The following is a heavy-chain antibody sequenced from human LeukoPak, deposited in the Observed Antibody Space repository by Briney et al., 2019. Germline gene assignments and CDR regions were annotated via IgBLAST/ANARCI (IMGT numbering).Heavy chain of an antibody. CDR2: ISYDGSNK. CDR3: ARDGDWNDEFHFDY. Sequence: PGRSLRLSCAASEFTFSSYAMHWVRQAPGKGLEWVAVISYDGSNKYYADSVKGRFTISRDNSKNTLYLQMNSLRAEDTAVYYCARDGDWNDEFHFDYWGQGTLVTVSS. CDR1: EFTFSSYA. J-gene: IGHJ4*02. V-gene: IGHV3-30*04. D-gene: IGHD1-1*01.